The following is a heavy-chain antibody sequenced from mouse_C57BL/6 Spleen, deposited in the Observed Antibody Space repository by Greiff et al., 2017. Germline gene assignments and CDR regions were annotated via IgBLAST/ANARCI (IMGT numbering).Heavy chain of an antibody. V-gene: IGHV3-6*01. CDR3: ERGGSRHHAMDY. J-gene: IGHJ4*01. CDR1: GFSITNGYY. CDR2: ISYDGST. D-gene: IGHD1-1*01. Sequence: EVQLQESGPGLVKPSQSLSFTCSVTGFSITNGYYCNWIRQFPGNQLEWMGYISYDGSTNYTPSLQNRISITRDTSKNQFVLKLNSVTTEDTATYYGERGGSRHHAMDYWGQGTSVTVSA.